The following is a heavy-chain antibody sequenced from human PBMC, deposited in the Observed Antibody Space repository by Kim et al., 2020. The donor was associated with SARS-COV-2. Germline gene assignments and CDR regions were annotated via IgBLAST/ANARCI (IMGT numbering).Heavy chain of an antibody. V-gene: IGHV4-31*03. CDR2: IYYSGST. J-gene: IGHJ5*02. CDR1: GGSISSGGYY. CDR3: ATGHCSSTSCYLVWFDP. Sequence: SETLSLTCTVSGGSISSGGYYWSWIRQHPGKGLEWIGYIYYSGSTYYNPSLKSRVTISVDTSKNQFSLKLSSVTAADTAVYYCATGHCSSTSCYLVWFDPWGQGTLVTVSS. D-gene: IGHD2-2*01.